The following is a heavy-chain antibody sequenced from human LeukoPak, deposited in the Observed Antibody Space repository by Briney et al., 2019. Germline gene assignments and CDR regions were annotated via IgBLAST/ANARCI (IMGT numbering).Heavy chain of an antibody. Sequence: PGGSLRLSCAASGFTFSSYEMNWVRQAPGKGLEWVSYISSSGSTIYYADSVKGRFTISRDNAKNSLYLQMNSLRAEDTAVYYCAKGTGRMVRGVSYWYNWFDPWGQGTLVTVSS. CDR1: GFTFSSYE. V-gene: IGHV3-48*03. CDR3: AKGTGRMVRGVSYWYNWFDP. J-gene: IGHJ5*02. CDR2: ISSSGSTI. D-gene: IGHD3-10*01.